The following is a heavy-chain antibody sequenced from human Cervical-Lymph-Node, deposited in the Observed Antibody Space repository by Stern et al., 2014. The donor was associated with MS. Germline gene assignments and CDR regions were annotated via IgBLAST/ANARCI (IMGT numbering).Heavy chain of an antibody. CDR3: AKATKNYYYYGMDV. V-gene: IGHV3-9*01. CDR2: ISWSGGSI. J-gene: IGHJ6*02. CDR1: GFTFNDYA. Sequence: EVQLVESGGGLVQPGRSLRLSCAASGFTFNDYAMHWVQQAPGKGLEWVSGISWSGGSIGYADSVRGRFTISRDNAKNTLYLQMNSLRAEDTALYYCAKATKNYYYYGMDVWGQGTTVTVSS.